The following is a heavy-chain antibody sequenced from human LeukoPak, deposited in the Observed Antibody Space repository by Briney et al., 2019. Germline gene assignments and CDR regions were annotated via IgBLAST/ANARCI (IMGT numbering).Heavy chain of an antibody. V-gene: IGHV4-34*01. CDR3: ARGLLFTAPPMKNAFDI. J-gene: IGHJ3*02. CDR2: INHSGST. Sequence: SETLSLTCAVYGGSFSGYYWSWIRQPPGKGLEWIGEINHSGSTNYNPSLKRRVTISVDTSKNQFSLKLSSVTAADTAVYYCARGLLFTAPPMKNAFDIWGQGTMVTVSS. D-gene: IGHD2-15*01. CDR1: GGSFSGYY.